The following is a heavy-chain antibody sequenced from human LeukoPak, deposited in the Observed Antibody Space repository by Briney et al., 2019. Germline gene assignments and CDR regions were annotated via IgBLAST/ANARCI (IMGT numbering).Heavy chain of an antibody. V-gene: IGHV3-21*01. CDR2: ISSSSSYI. D-gene: IGHD6-19*01. CDR3: ARDLGRIAVAV. CDR1: GFTFSSYS. J-gene: IGHJ4*02. Sequence: KPGGSLRLSCAASGFTFSSYSMNWVRQAPGKGLEWVSSISSSSSYIYYADSVKGRFTISRDNAKNSLYPQMNSLRAEDTAVYYCARDLGRIAVAVWGQGTLVTVSS.